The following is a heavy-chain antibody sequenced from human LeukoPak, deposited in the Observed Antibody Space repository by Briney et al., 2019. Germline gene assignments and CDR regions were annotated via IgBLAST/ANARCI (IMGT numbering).Heavy chain of an antibody. D-gene: IGHD3-10*01. Sequence: PWGSLRLSCAASGFTFSSYAMSWVRQAPGKGLEWVSAISGSGGSTYYADSVKGRFTISRDNSKNTLYLQMNSLRAEDTAVYYCAKYYYGSGSYYKDYFDYWGQGTLVTVSS. V-gene: IGHV3-23*01. CDR2: ISGSGGST. CDR3: AKYYYGSGSYYKDYFDY. J-gene: IGHJ4*02. CDR1: GFTFSSYA.